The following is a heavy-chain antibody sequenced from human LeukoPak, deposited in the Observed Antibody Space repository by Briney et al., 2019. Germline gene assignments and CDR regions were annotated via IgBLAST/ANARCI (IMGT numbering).Heavy chain of an antibody. D-gene: IGHD2-2*01. CDR2: SYYSGST. V-gene: IGHV4-31*03. Sequence: PSQTLSLTCTVSGGSISSGGYYWSWIRQHPGKGLEWIGYSYYSGSTYYNPSLKSRVAISVDTSKNQFSLKLTSVTAADTAVYYCARSGSTSVGSWFDPWGQGTLVTVSS. J-gene: IGHJ5*02. CDR3: ARSGSTSVGSWFDP. CDR1: GGSISSGGYY.